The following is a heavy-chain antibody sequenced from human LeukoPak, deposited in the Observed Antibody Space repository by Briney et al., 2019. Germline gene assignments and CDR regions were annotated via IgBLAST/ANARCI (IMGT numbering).Heavy chain of an antibody. CDR3: VKDFGRVRGTPDS. CDR2: ISGSGNGAST. J-gene: IGHJ4*02. CDR1: GFFFSIYT. D-gene: IGHD3-16*01. V-gene: IGHV3-64D*06. Sequence: GGSLRLSCSASGFFFSIYTMYWVRQAPGKGPEYVSTISGSGNGASTYYADSVKGRFTISRDDSKSPLYLQMNGLRGEDTAVYYCVKDFGRVRGTPDSWGQGTLVTVSP.